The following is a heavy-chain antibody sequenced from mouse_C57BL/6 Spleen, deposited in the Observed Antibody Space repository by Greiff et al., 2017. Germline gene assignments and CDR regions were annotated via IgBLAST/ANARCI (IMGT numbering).Heavy chain of an antibody. CDR3: ARDRYYGDWYFDV. J-gene: IGHJ1*03. V-gene: IGHV5-4*01. CDR1: GFTFSSYA. CDR2: ISDGGSYT. D-gene: IGHD1-1*02. Sequence: EVHLVESGGGLVKPGGSLKLSCAASGFTFSSYAMSWVRQTPEQRLEWVATISDGGSYTYYPDNVKGRFTISRDNAENNLYLQLSHLKSEDTAMYYCARDRYYGDWYFDVWGTGTTVTVSS.